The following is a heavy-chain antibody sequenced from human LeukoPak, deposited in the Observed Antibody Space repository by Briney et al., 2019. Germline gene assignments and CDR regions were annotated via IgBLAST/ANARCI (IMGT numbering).Heavy chain of an antibody. D-gene: IGHD2-21*02. CDR1: GFTFSDFY. Sequence: AGGSLRLSCAASGFTFSDFYMTWIRQAPGKGREWVSYITSASYTNYADSVKGRVTISRDNAKNSLYLQMNSLRVEDTAVYYCARDLRYCGGDCPLDYWGQGTLVTVSS. CDR2: ITSASYT. V-gene: IGHV3-11*05. CDR3: ARDLRYCGGDCPLDY. J-gene: IGHJ4*02.